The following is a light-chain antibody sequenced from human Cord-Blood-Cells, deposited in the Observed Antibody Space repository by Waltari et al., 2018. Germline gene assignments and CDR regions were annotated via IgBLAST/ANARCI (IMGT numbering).Light chain of an antibody. CDR1: SSNIGSNY. J-gene: IGLJ3*02. CDR2: GNK. CDR3: AAWDDSLSGPV. V-gene: IGLV1-47*01. Sequence: QSVLTQPPSASGTPGQRVTISCSGRSSNIGSNYVYWYQQLPGTAPKLLRQGNKQRPYGGPDRFAGARSGTSASRAISGLRYEEEADYYWAAWDDSLSGPVFGGGTKLTVL.